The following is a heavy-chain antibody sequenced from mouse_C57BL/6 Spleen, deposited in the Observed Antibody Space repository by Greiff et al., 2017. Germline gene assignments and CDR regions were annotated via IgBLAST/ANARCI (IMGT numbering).Heavy chain of an antibody. Sequence: VQLQQSGAELVRPGPSVKLSCKASGYNFTNYFIQWVKQRPGQGLEWIGVIYPGSGGTKYNAKFKGKATLTADTSSSTAYMQLSSLTSEDSAVYYCARSITTVETTYFDYWGQGTTLTVSS. J-gene: IGHJ2*01. CDR3: ARSITTVETTYFDY. D-gene: IGHD1-1*01. CDR2: IYPGSGGT. CDR1: GYNFTNYF. V-gene: IGHV1-54*01.